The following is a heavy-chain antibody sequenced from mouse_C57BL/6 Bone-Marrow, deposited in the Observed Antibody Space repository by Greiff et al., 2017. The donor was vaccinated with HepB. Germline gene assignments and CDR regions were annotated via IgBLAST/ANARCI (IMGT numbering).Heavy chain of an antibody. CDR2: IDPENGDT. D-gene: IGHD1-1*01. CDR1: GFNIKDDY. CDR3: TYYYGSSYDFDY. Sequence: VQLKQSGAELVRPGASVKLSCTASGFNIKDDYMHWVKQRPEQGLEWIGWIDPENGDTEYASKFQGKATITADTSSNTAYLQLSSLTSEDTAVYYCTYYYGSSYDFDYWGQGTPLTVSS. V-gene: IGHV14-4*01. J-gene: IGHJ2*01.